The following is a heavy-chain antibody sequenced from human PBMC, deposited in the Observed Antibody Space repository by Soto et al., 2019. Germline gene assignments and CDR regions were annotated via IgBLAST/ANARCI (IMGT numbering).Heavy chain of an antibody. CDR2: ISTRSNTI. Sequence: GGSLRLSCAASGLTFSSYSMNWVRQAPGKGLEWVSDISTRSNTIHYADTVKGRITISRNNAKKSLKLKKNSLRAEDTAVYYCVMGYYFDYWGQGT. J-gene: IGHJ4*02. D-gene: IGHD2-8*01. CDR3: VMGYYFDY. CDR1: GLTFSSYS. V-gene: IGHV3-48*01.